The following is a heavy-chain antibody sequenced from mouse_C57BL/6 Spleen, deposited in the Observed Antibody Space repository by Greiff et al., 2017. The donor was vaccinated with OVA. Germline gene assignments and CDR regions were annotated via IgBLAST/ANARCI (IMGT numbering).Heavy chain of an antibody. D-gene: IGHD4-1*01. J-gene: IGHJ4*01. CDR3: ARGELGYAMDY. CDR1: GYTFTSYW. V-gene: IGHV1-69*01. CDR2: IDPSDSYT. Sequence: QVQLKQPGAELVMPGASVKLSCKASGYTFTSYWMHWVKQRPGQGLEWIGEIDPSDSYTNYNQKFKGKSTLTVDKSSSTAYMQLSSLTSEDSAVYYCARGELGYAMDYWGQGTSVTVSS.